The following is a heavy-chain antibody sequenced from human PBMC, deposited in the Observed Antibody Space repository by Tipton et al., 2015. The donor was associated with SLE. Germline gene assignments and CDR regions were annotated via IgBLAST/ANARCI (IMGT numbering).Heavy chain of an antibody. V-gene: IGHV4-39*01. J-gene: IGHJ3*02. CDR3: ARGNYDFRGRTFDI. CDR2: IYYSGST. CDR1: GASISTSTYY. D-gene: IGHD3-3*01. Sequence: TLSLTCTVSGASISTSTYYWGWIRQPPGQGLEWIGSIYYSGSTYDNPSLKSRVTISVDTSKNRFSLEVASVTAADTAVYYCARGNYDFRGRTFDIWGQGTMVTVSS.